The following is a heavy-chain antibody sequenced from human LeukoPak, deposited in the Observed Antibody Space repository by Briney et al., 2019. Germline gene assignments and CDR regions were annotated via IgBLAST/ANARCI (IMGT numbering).Heavy chain of an antibody. CDR3: AREYYDILTGYFFDDY. Sequence: TGGSLRLSCAASGFTFSSYSMNWVRQAPGKGLEWVSSISSSSSYIYYADSVKGRFTISRDNAKSSLYLQMNSLRAEDAAVYYCAREYYDILTGYFFDDYWGRGTLVTVSS. CDR1: GFTFSSYS. CDR2: ISSSSSYI. V-gene: IGHV3-21*01. D-gene: IGHD3-9*01. J-gene: IGHJ4*02.